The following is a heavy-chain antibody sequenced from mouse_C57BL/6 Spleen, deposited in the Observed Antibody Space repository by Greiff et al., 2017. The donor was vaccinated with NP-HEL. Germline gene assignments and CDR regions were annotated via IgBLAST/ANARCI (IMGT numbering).Heavy chain of an antibody. D-gene: IGHD1-2*01. V-gene: IGHV14-2*01. CDR3: ARDGHYFDY. CDR2: IDPEDGET. CDR1: GFNIKDYY. Sequence: VQLQQSGAELVKPGASVKLSCTASGFNIKDYYMHWVKQRTEQGLEWIGRIDPEDGETKYAAKFQGKATITADTSSNTAYLQLSSLTSEDTAVYYCARDGHYFDYWGQGTTLTVSS. J-gene: IGHJ2*01.